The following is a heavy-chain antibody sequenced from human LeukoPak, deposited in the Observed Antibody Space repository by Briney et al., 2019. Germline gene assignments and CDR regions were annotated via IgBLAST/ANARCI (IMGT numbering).Heavy chain of an antibody. CDR2: ISGSGGST. D-gene: IGHD5-12*01. V-gene: IGHV3-23*01. Sequence: GGSLRLSCAAAGFTFSSYAMNWVRQAPGKGLEWVSVISGSGGSTYYADSVKGRFTISRDNSKNTLYLQMNSLRAEDTAVYYCAIYVDIVATIDYWGQGTLVTVSS. CDR1: GFTFSSYA. CDR3: AIYVDIVATIDY. J-gene: IGHJ4*02.